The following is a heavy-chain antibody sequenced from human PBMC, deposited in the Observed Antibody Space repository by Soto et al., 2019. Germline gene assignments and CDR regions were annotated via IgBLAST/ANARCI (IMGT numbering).Heavy chain of an antibody. CDR1: GFTFSSYA. J-gene: IGHJ4*02. Sequence: EVQLLESGGGLVQPGGPLRLSCAASGFTFSSYAMSWVRQAPGKGLEWVSAISGSGGSTYYADSVKGRFTISRDNSKNTLYLQMNSLRAEDTAVYYCAKYCSGGSCYYDYWGQGTLVTVSS. D-gene: IGHD2-15*01. V-gene: IGHV3-23*01. CDR3: AKYCSGGSCYYDY. CDR2: ISGSGGST.